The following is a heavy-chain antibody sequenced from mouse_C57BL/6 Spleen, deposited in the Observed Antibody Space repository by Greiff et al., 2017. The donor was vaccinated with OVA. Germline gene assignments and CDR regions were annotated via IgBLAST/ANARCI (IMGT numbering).Heavy chain of an antibody. CDR2: IHPSDSDT. CDR3: AIARYSNYWYFDV. Sequence: QVQLQQPGAELVKPGASVKVSCKASGYTFTSYWMHWVKQRPGQGPVWIGRIHPSDSDTNYHQKFKGKTTLTVDKSSSTAHMQLSSLTSEDSAVYYCAIARYSNYWYFDVWGTGTTVTGSS. CDR1: GYTFTSYW. D-gene: IGHD2-5*01. V-gene: IGHV1-74*01. J-gene: IGHJ1*03.